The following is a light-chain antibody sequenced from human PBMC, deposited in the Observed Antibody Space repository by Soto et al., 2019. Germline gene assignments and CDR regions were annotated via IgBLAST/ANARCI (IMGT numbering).Light chain of an antibody. CDR1: QTVSSN. CDR2: GAS. CDR3: QQYNNWPIT. V-gene: IGKV3-15*01. J-gene: IGKJ5*01. Sequence: EIVMTQSPATLSVSPGERATLSCRSSQTVSSNLAWYQQKPGQAPRLLIYGASTRATGIPARCSGSGSGTEFTLTISRLQSEDFAVYYCQQYNNWPITFGQGTRLEIK.